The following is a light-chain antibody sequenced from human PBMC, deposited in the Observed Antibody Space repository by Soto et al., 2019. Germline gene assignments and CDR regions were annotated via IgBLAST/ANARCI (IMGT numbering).Light chain of an antibody. Sequence: EIVLTQSPGTLSLSPGERATLSCRASQSVSNNYLAWYQQKPGQAPRLLIYGASSRATGIPDRFSGSGSGTDFTLTISRLEPEDFAVYHCLQRSIGFTFGPGTKVDIK. CDR2: GAS. V-gene: IGKV3D-20*02. CDR1: QSVSNNY. J-gene: IGKJ3*01. CDR3: LQRSIGFT.